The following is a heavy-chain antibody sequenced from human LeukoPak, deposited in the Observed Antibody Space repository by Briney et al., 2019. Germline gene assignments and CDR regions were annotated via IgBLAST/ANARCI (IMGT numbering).Heavy chain of an antibody. CDR2: ILNDGSNK. CDR1: GFTFSDYY. J-gene: IGHJ4*02. CDR3: AKEMGYASFDY. D-gene: IGHD5-18*01. Sequence: GGSLRLSCAASGFTFSDYYMSWIRQAPGKGLEWVAFILNDGSNKKYVDSVKGRFTISRDNSKNTLYLQMNSLRAEDTGLYYCAKEMGYASFDYWGQGTLVTVSS. V-gene: IGHV3-30*02.